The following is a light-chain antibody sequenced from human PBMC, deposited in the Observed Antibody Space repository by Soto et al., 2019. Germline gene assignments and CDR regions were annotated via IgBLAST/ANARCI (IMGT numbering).Light chain of an antibody. J-gene: IGKJ2*01. CDR1: QSISDW. CDR2: KAS. V-gene: IGKV1-5*03. CDR3: QQYKNSYT. Sequence: DIQMTQSPSTLSASVGDRVTITCRASQSISDWLAWYQQKPGKVPKLLIYKASNLQSGVPSRFSGSGSGTEFTLTISSLQPDDFATYYYQQYKNSYTFGQGTKLEIK.